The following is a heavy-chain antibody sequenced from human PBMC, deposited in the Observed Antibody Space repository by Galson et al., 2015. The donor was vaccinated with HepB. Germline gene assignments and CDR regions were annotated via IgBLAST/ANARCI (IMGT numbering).Heavy chain of an antibody. Sequence: SLRLSCAASGFTFSSYAMHWVRQAPGKGLEWVAVISYDGSNKYYADSVKGRFTISRDNSKNTLYLQMNSLRAEDTAVYYCARELSSGWYYFDYWGQGTLVTVSS. V-gene: IGHV3-30*04. CDR1: GFTFSSYA. D-gene: IGHD6-19*01. CDR2: ISYDGSNK. J-gene: IGHJ4*02. CDR3: ARELSSGWYYFDY.